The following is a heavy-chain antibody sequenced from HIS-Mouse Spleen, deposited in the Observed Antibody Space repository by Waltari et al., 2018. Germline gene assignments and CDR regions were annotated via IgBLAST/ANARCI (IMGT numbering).Heavy chain of an antibody. CDR1: GGSIISSSYY. CDR2: IYYSGST. Sequence: QLQLQESGPGLVKPSETLSLTCTVPGGSIISSSYYRGWIRQPPGKGLEWIGSIYYSGSTYYNPSLKSRVTISVDTSKNQFSLKLSSVTAADTAVYYCAREIPYSSSWYDWYFDLWGRGTLVTVSS. V-gene: IGHV4-39*07. D-gene: IGHD6-13*01. J-gene: IGHJ2*01. CDR3: AREIPYSSSWYDWYFDL.